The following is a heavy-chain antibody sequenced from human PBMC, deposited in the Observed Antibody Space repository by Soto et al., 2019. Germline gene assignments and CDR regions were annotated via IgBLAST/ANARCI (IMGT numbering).Heavy chain of an antibody. CDR1: GYSFTSYW. D-gene: IGHD3-22*01. Sequence: PXESLKISCKGSGYSFTSYWIGWVRQMPGKGLEWMGIIYPGDSDTRYSPSFQGQVTISADKSISTAYLQWSSLKASDTAMYYCATSYYYDSSGYYSALGAFDIWGQGTMVTVSS. CDR3: ATSYYYDSSGYYSALGAFDI. CDR2: IYPGDSDT. V-gene: IGHV5-51*01. J-gene: IGHJ3*02.